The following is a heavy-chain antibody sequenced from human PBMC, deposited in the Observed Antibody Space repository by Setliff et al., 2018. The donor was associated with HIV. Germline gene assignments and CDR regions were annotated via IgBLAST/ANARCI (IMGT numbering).Heavy chain of an antibody. CDR1: GGSFIDHK. V-gene: IGHV4-34*01. D-gene: IGHD3-3*01. Sequence: SETLSLTCAVYGGSFIDHKWRWIRQSPGKGLEWIGDIDHSGSTNYNPSLKSRVTISVDTSTKRFSLRMKSVTAADTAVYYCAKDYNFWSAHGAHPVDWGQGTLVTVSS. J-gene: IGHJ4*02. CDR3: AKDYNFWSAHGAHPVD. CDR2: IDHSGST.